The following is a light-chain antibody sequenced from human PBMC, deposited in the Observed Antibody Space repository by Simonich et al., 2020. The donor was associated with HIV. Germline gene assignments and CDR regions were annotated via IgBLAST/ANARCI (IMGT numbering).Light chain of an antibody. CDR3: QQYNSYSQT. CDR1: QSISTW. Sequence: DIQMTQSPSTLSVSVGDRVTITCPASQSISTWLAWYQQKPRKAPKLLIYTASSLESGVPSRFSGTGSGTEFTLTISSLQPDDFATYYCQQYNSYSQTFGQGTKLEIK. J-gene: IGKJ2*01. CDR2: TAS. V-gene: IGKV1-5*03.